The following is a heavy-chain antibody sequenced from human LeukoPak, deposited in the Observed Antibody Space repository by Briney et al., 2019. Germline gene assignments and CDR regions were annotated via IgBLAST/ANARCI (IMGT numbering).Heavy chain of an antibody. D-gene: IGHD5-18*01. CDR1: GFTFGDQA. V-gene: IGHV3-49*03. CDR2: IRSSPYGATT. J-gene: IGHJ4*02. Sequence: GRSLRLSCSASGFTFGDQAMTWFRQAPGKGLEWIGFIRSSPYGATTESAASVKGRFTISRDDSESIAYLQMNTLKTEDTAVYYCAKGYSYSDYWGQGTLVTVSS. CDR3: AKGYSYSDY.